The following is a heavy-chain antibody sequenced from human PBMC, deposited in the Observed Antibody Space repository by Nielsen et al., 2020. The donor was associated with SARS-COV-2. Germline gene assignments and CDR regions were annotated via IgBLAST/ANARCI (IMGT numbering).Heavy chain of an antibody. J-gene: IGHJ4*02. CDR2: INSAGDVT. D-gene: IGHD6-13*01. Sequence: GESLKISCAASGFTFRNYAMSWVRQAPGKGLEWVSSINSAGDVTYYTGSVKGRFTVSGDNSKSMVYLQMHSLRVEDSARYYGAKVAPTYIAAAAANYWGQGIVVTVSS. V-gene: IGHV3-23*01. CDR3: AKVAPTYIAAAAANY. CDR1: GFTFRNYA.